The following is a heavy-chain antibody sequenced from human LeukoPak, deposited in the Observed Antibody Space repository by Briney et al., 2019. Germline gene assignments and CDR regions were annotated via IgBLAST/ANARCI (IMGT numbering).Heavy chain of an antibody. CDR3: ARDKGDYDTSGSLFVF. CDR2: IKQDGSEK. V-gene: IGHV3-7*03. CDR1: GFTLSRYW. D-gene: IGHD3-22*01. J-gene: IGHJ4*02. Sequence: GGSLRLSCAASGFTLSRYWMSWVRQVPRKGLEWVANIKQDGSEKYYVDSVKGRFTISRDNSRNSLYLQMDSLRAEDTAVYYCARDKGDYDTSGSLFVFGGQGTLVTISS.